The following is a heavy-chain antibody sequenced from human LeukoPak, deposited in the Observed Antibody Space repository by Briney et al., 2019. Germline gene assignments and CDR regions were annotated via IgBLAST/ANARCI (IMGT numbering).Heavy chain of an antibody. CDR1: GFTFSSYA. D-gene: IGHD3-22*01. Sequence: PGRSLRLSCAASGFTFSSYAMHWVRQAPGRGLEWVAVISYDGSNKYYADSVKGRFTISRDNSKNTLCLQMNSLRAEDTAVYYCARDVDPSSGIALDYWGQGTLVTVSS. CDR2: ISYDGSNK. V-gene: IGHV3-30-3*01. J-gene: IGHJ4*02. CDR3: ARDVDPSSGIALDY.